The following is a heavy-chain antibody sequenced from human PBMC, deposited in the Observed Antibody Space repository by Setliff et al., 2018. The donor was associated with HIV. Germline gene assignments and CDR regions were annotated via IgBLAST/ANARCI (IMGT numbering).Heavy chain of an antibody. V-gene: IGHV4-38-2*01. J-gene: IGHJ1*01. CDR3: ARVVVRGVAFIAEYFQH. Sequence: PSETLSLTCAVSNYSISSAYYWGWIRHPPGKGLEWIGSIYHSGSTYYNPSLKSRVTISVDTSKNQFSLKLSSVTAADTAVYYCARVVVRGVAFIAEYFQHWGQGTLVTVSS. CDR2: IYHSGST. CDR1: NYSISSAYY. D-gene: IGHD3-10*01.